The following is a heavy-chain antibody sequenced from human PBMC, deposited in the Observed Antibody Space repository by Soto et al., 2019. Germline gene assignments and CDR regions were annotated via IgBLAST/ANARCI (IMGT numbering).Heavy chain of an antibody. CDR2: TYYRSKWYN. CDR3: ARLFYYDSSGYSAPAFDI. Sequence: PSQTLSLTCAISGDSVSSNSAAWDWIRQSPSRGLEWLGRTYYRSKWYNDYAVSVKSRITINQDTSKNQISLQLNSVTPEDTAVYYCARLFYYDSSGYSAPAFDIWGQGTMVTVS. D-gene: IGHD3-22*01. CDR1: GDSVSSNSAA. J-gene: IGHJ3*02. V-gene: IGHV6-1*01.